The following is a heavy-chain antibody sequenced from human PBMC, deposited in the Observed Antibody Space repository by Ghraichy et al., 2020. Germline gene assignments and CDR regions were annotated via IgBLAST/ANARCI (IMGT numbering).Heavy chain of an antibody. CDR1: GYTLTELS. V-gene: IGHV1-24*01. CDR3: ATPPNGSGSYWRFSPLDY. D-gene: IGHD3-10*01. Sequence: ASVKVSCKVSGYTLTELSMHWVRQAPGKGLEWMGGFDPEDGETIYAQKFQGRVTMTEDTSTDTAYMELSSLRSEDTAVYYCATPPNGSGSYWRFSPLDYWGQGTLVTVSS. CDR2: FDPEDGET. J-gene: IGHJ4*02.